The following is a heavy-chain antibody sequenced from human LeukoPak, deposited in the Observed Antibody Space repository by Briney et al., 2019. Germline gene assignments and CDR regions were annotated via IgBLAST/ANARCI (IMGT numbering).Heavy chain of an antibody. Sequence: ASVKVSCKASGGTFSSYAISWVRQAPGQGLEWMGGIIPTFGTANYAQKFQGRVTITADKSTSTAYMELSSLRSEDTAVYYCASHSGYSSSWRSDNWFDPWGQGTLVTVSS. V-gene: IGHV1-69*06. CDR3: ASHSGYSSSWRSDNWFDP. D-gene: IGHD6-13*01. J-gene: IGHJ5*02. CDR1: GGTFSSYA. CDR2: IIPTFGTA.